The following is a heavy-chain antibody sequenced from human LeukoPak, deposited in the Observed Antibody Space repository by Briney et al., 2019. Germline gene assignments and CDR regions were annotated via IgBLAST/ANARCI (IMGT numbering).Heavy chain of an antibody. D-gene: IGHD4-17*01. CDR3: ARSTEGYYYYYMDV. CDR1: GGSISSSSYY. CDR2: IYYSGST. J-gene: IGHJ6*03. V-gene: IGHV4-39*07. Sequence: KSSETLSLTCTVSGGSISSSSYYWGWIRQPPGKGLEWIGSIYYSGSTYYNPSLKSRVTISVDTSKNQFSLKLSSVTAADTAVYYCARSTEGYYYYYMDVWGKGTTVTISS.